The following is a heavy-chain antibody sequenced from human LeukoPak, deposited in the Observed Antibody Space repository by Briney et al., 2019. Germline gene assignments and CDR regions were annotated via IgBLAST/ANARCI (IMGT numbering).Heavy chain of an antibody. D-gene: IGHD6-19*01. J-gene: IGHJ5*02. CDR2: IYTNGWT. Sequence: SETLSLTCTISGGSINSDLYYWAWIRQPAGKRLEWIGRIYTNGWTDYNPSHKSRVTISVDTSKNQFSLKLSFVTAADTAFYYCARGSGWNSFDPWGQGTLVTVSS. CDR1: GGSINSDLYY. V-gene: IGHV4-61*02. CDR3: ARGSGWNSFDP.